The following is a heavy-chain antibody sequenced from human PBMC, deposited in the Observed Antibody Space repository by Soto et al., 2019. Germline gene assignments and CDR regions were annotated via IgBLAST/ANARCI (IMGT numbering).Heavy chain of an antibody. CDR3: ARDKSSWYSCFDY. V-gene: IGHV3-30-3*01. CDR2: ISYDGSNK. J-gene: IGHJ4*02. Sequence: QVQLVESGGGVVQPGRSLRLSCAASGFTFSSYAMHWVRQAPGKGLEWVAVISYDGSNKYYADSVKGRFTISRDNSKNTLYLQMNSLRAEDTAVYYCARDKSSWYSCFDYWGQGTLVTVSS. CDR1: GFTFSSYA. D-gene: IGHD6-13*01.